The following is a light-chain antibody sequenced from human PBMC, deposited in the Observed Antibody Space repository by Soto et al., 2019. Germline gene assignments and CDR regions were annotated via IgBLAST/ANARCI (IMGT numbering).Light chain of an antibody. Sequence: QSVLTQPPSASGSPGQSVTISCTGTSSDVGGYDYVSWYQQHPGKAPKLMIYEVTKRPSGVPDRFSGSKSGNTAPLTVSGLQAEDEADYYCSSYAGSNILVFAGGTQLTVL. J-gene: IGLJ2*01. CDR3: SSYAGSNILV. V-gene: IGLV2-8*01. CDR2: EVT. CDR1: SSDVGGYDY.